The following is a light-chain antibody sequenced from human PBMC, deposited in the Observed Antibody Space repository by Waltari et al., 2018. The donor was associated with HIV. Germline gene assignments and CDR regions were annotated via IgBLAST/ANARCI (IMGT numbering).Light chain of an antibody. V-gene: IGKV1-33*01. CDR1: QYINRH. J-gene: IGKJ1*01. Sequence: IQMTQSPVSLSSYVGDTVTLTCQASQYINRHLNWYHQRPGKAPRVVIYDASNLETGVPPIFSRGGSGTYFSLTITKLQPEDIGVYYCQQSHNLWTFGQGTTV. CDR2: DAS. CDR3: QQSHNLWT.